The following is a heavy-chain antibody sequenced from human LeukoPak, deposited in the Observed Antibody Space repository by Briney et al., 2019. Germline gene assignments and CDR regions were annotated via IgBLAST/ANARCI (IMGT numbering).Heavy chain of an antibody. Sequence: SETLSLTCTVSGGSISSYYWSWIRQPPGKGLEWIGYIYYGGSTNYNPSLKSRVTISVDTSKNQFSLKLSSVTAADTAVYYCARVLLRRGYFDYWGQGTLVTVSS. CDR1: GGSISSYY. CDR3: ARVLLRRGYFDY. CDR2: IYYGGST. V-gene: IGHV4-59*01. J-gene: IGHJ4*02. D-gene: IGHD3-10*01.